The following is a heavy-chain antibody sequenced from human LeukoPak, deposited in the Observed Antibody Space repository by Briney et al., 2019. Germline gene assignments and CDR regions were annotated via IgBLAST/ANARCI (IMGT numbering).Heavy chain of an antibody. CDR2: ISNTGSVI. CDR3: AKDIVSTEDIVTDVGYGDGAYYYGMDV. J-gene: IGHJ6*02. Sequence: PGGSLRLSCAASGSTFSSHTMNWVRQAPGKGLEWISYISNTGSVIYYADSVKGRFTISRDNAKNSLYLQMNSLRAEDTALYYCAKDIVSTEDIVTDVGYGDGAYYYGMDVWGQGTTVTVSS. CDR1: GSTFSSHT. D-gene: IGHD4-17*01. V-gene: IGHV3-48*04.